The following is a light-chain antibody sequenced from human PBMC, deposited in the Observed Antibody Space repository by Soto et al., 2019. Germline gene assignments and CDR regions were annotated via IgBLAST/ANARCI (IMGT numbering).Light chain of an antibody. V-gene: IGKV3-20*01. J-gene: IGKJ1*01. CDR2: GAS. CDR1: QSVSSSY. CDR3: QQYGSSPWT. Sequence: EIVLTQSPGTLSLSPGERATLSCRASQSVSSSYLAWYQQKPGQAPRLRIYGASSRATGIPDRFSGSGSGTDFTLTISRLEPEDFAVYYFQQYGSSPWTFGQGTKVEIK.